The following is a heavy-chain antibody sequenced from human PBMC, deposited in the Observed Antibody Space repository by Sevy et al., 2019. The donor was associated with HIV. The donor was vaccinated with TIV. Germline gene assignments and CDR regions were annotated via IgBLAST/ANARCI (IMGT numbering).Heavy chain of an antibody. D-gene: IGHD3-3*01. Sequence: GGSLRLSCTASGLPFSSNSMNWVRQAAGRGLEWVSYISGSGDTIYYADSVKGGFTISRDNGKNSLYLQMNSLRAEYTAIYYCATDVLRFWEWPKGAFDIWGQGTMVTVSS. CDR1: GLPFSSNS. CDR3: ATDVLRFWEWPKGAFDI. CDR2: ISGSGDTI. J-gene: IGHJ3*02. V-gene: IGHV3-48*01.